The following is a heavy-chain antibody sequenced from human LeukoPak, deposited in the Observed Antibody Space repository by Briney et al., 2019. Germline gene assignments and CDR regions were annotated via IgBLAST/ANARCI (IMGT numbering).Heavy chain of an antibody. CDR2: IYYSGST. V-gene: IGHV4-39*01. CDR1: GGSISSSSYY. Sequence: PSETLSLTCTVSGGSISSSSYYWGWIRQPPGKGLEWIGSIYYSGSTYYNPSLKSRVTISVDTSKNQFSLKLSSVTAADTAVYYCARLPTLWQRVLEAFDIWGQGTMVTVSS. CDR3: ARLPTLWQRVLEAFDI. J-gene: IGHJ3*02. D-gene: IGHD6-25*01.